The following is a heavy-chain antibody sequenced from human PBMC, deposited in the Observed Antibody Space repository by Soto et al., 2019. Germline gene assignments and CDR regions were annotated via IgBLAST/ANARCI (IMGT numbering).Heavy chain of an antibody. CDR3: ARSKSPTPDITIFRLVTDYYFFYYMYV. CDR2: MNPNSGNT. Sequence: ASVKVSCKASGYTFTSYDINWVRQATGQGLEWMGWMNPNSGNTGYAQKFQGRVTMTRNTSISTAYMELSSLRSEDTAVYYCARSKSPTPDITIFRLVTDYYFFYYMYVWG. V-gene: IGHV1-8*01. D-gene: IGHD3-3*01. CDR1: GYTFTSYD. J-gene: IGHJ6*03.